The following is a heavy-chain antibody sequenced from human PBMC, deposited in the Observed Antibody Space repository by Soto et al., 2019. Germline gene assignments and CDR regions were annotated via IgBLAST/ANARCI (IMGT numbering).Heavy chain of an antibody. J-gene: IGHJ5*02. CDR3: AREGRGLINWFDP. Sequence: TLSLTCTVSGGSISSGDYYWSWIRQHPGKGLEWIGYIYYSGSTYYNPSLKSRVTISVDTSKNQFSLKLSSVTAADTAVYYCAREGRGLINWFDPWGQGTLVTVSS. V-gene: IGHV4-31*03. CDR2: IYYSGST. CDR1: GGSISSGDYY. D-gene: IGHD1-26*01.